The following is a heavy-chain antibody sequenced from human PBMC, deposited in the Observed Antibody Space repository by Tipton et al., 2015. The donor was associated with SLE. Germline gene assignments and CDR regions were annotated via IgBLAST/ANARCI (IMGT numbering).Heavy chain of an antibody. CDR3: ARDQDRSSSGGRTYFDY. D-gene: IGHD6-6*01. Sequence: SLRLSCAASEFTFSSYWMTWVRQAPGKGLEWVASIKQDGSEIRYVDSVKGRFTISRDNAKNSLYLQMNSLRAEDTAVYYCARDQDRSSSGGRTYFDYWGQGTLVTVSS. CDR2: IKQDGSEI. CDR1: EFTFSSYW. V-gene: IGHV3-7*01. J-gene: IGHJ4*01.